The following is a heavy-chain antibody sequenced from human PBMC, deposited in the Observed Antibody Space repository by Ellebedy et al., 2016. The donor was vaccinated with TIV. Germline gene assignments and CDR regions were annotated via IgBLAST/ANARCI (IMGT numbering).Heavy chain of an antibody. D-gene: IGHD6-19*01. CDR3: ARGSGWYRLYFDY. J-gene: IGHJ4*02. CDR2: ISTSSSSI. Sequence: PGGSLRLSCAAYGFTFISYSMNWVRQAPGKGLEWVSYISTSSSSIYYADSVEGRFTISRDNAKNSLYLQMNSLRDEDTAVYYCARGSGWYRLYFDYWGRGTLVTVSS. CDR1: GFTFISYS. V-gene: IGHV3-48*02.